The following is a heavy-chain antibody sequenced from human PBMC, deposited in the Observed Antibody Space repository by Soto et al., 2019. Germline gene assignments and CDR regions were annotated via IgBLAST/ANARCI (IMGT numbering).Heavy chain of an antibody. CDR2: IKSKTDGGTT. J-gene: IGHJ6*02. D-gene: IGHD3-3*01. CDR3: TTALQDYDFWSGYAPFNYGMDV. V-gene: IGHV3-15*07. Sequence: GGSLRLSCAASGFTFINAWMNWVLQAPWKGLEWVGRIKSKTDGGTTDCAAPVKGRFTISRDDSKNTLYLQMNSLKTEDTAVYYCTTALQDYDFWSGYAPFNYGMDVWGHGTTVTVSS. CDR1: GFTFINAW.